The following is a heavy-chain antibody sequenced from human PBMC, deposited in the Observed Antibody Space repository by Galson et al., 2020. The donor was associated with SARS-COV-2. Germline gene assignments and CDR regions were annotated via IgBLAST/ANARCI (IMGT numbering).Heavy chain of an antibody. D-gene: IGHD4-17*01. CDR1: GGSISSSVYY. J-gene: IGHJ3*02. V-gene: IGHV4-39*01. Sequence: PSETLSLTCTVSGGSISSSVYYWGWIRQPPGKGLEWIGSIYSSGSNYYNPTLQSRLTIFVDTSKIQLSLRLTSVTAADTAVYYCASLQAPPLTAWYGHYGDPFDIWGRGTMVTVSS. CDR2: IYSSGSN. CDR3: ASLQAPPLTAWYGHYGDPFDI.